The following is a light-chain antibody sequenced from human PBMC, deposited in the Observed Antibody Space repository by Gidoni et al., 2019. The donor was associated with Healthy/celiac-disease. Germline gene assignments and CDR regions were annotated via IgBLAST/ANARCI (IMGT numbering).Light chain of an antibody. CDR1: QRVSSSY. Sequence: EMVLTKSPGTLSLSPGERATLSCRASQRVSSSYLAWYQQKPGQAPRLLIYGASSRATGIPARFSGSGSGTDFTLTISRLEPEDFAVYYCQQYGSSSGTFGGGTKVEIK. CDR2: GAS. V-gene: IGKV3-20*01. CDR3: QQYGSSSGT. J-gene: IGKJ4*01.